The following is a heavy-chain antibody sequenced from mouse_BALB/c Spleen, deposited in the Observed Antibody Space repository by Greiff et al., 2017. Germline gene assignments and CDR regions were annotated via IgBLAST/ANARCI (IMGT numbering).Heavy chain of an antibody. CDR1: GFNIKDTY. CDR2: IDPANGNT. V-gene: IGHV14-3*02. J-gene: IGHJ1*01. D-gene: IGHD2-2*01. Sequence: VQLKESGAELVKPGASVKLSCTASGFNIKDTYMHWVKQRPEQGLEWIGRIDPANGNTKYDPKFQGKATITADTSSNTAYLQLSSLTSEDTAVYYCARFGYDGWYFDVWGAGTTVTVSA. CDR3: ARFGYDGWYFDV.